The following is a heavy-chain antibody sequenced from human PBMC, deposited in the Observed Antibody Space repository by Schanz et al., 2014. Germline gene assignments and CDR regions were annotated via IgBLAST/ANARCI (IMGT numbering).Heavy chain of an antibody. V-gene: IGHV3-33*01. CDR2: ISYDGRNN. CDR3: ARDQYYFGSGNPFDI. Sequence: QVQLVESGGGVVQPGRSLRLSCAASGFTFRSYGMHWVRQAPGKGLEWVALISYDGRNNFQADSVRGRFTISRDTSKNTLYLLLNSLRAEDTAVYYCARDQYYFGSGNPFDIWGQGTMVTVSS. D-gene: IGHD3-10*01. CDR1: GFTFRSYG. J-gene: IGHJ3*02.